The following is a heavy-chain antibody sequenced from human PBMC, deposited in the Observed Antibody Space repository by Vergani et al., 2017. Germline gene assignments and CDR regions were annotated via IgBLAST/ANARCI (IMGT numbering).Heavy chain of an antibody. V-gene: IGHV4-61*02. CDR3: ARTHITMIGHYYGMDV. D-gene: IGHD3-22*01. J-gene: IGHJ6*02. CDR1: GGSINTGAYY. Sequence: QVQLQESGPRLVRPSQTLSLTCTVSGGSINTGAYYWSWIRQPAGKGLEWIGRVYTSGMTNYNPSLKSRVTILVDRSKNQFSLKLSSVTAADTAVYYCARTHITMIGHYYGMDVWGQGTTVTVSS. CDR2: VYTSGMT.